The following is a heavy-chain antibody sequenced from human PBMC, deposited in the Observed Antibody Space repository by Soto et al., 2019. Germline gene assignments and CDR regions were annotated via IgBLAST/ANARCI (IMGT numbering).Heavy chain of an antibody. D-gene: IGHD1-26*01. J-gene: IGHJ4*02. CDR1: GFTFSSYA. CDR3: ASDVWELIDY. CDR2: ISYDGRKK. V-gene: IGHV3-30*14. Sequence: QVQLVESGGGVVQPGRSLRLSCAASGFTFSSYAMHWVRQAPGKGLEWVAVISYDGRKKYYADSVKGRFTISRDNSKDTLYLELNRLRAEDTAVYYCASDVWELIDYWGQGTLVPGSS.